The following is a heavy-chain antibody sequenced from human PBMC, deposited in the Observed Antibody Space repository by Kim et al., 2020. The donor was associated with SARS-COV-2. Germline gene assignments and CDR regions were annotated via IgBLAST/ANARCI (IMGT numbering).Heavy chain of an antibody. V-gene: IGHV4-59*13. J-gene: IGHJ5*02. CDR3: ARDEHCGGDCHSSWFDP. CDR2: IYYSGST. D-gene: IGHD2-21*02. Sequence: SETLSLTCTVSGGSISSYYWSWIRQPPGKGLEWIGYIYYSGSTNYNPSLKSRVTISVDTSKNQFSLKLSSVTAADTAVYYCARDEHCGGDCHSSWFDPWGQGTLATVSS. CDR1: GGSISSYY.